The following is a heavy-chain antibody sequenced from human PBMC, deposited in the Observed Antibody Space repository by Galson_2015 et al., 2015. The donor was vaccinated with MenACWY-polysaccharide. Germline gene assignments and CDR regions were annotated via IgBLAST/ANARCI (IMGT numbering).Heavy chain of an antibody. Sequence: QSGAEVKKPGESLTISCKGYGYIFTNYWIAWVRQVPGKGLEWMGIIYPANGDIGYSPSFQGPVTISADKSTSTAYLQWNSLQASDTATYYCARVTRYVFDVRPTVFDYWGQGTLVTVSS. V-gene: IGHV5-51*03. CDR2: IYPANGDI. J-gene: IGHJ4*02. CDR1: GYIFTNYW. CDR3: ARVTRYVFDVRPTVFDY. D-gene: IGHD3-9*01.